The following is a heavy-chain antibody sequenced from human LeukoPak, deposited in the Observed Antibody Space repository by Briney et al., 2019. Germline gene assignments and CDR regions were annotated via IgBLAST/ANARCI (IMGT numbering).Heavy chain of an antibody. CDR1: GFTFSSYA. D-gene: IGHD3-10*01. J-gene: IGHJ4*02. V-gene: IGHV3-23*01. CDR3: AKDDAWLRFGE. CDR2: ISGSGGST. Sequence: GGSLRLSCAASGFTFSSYAMSWVRQAPGKGLEWVSAISGSGGSTSYADSVKGRFTISRDNSKNTLYLQMNSLRAEDTAVYYCAKDDAWLRFGEWSQGTLVTVSS.